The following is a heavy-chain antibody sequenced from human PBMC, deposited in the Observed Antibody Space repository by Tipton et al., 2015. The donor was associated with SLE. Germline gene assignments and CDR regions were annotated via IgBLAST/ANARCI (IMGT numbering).Heavy chain of an antibody. J-gene: IGHJ4*02. CDR1: GFTFSSYA. D-gene: IGHD6-19*01. CDR3: AAVYSSGYGLDY. CDR2: IYSGGNT. V-gene: IGHV3-30*04. Sequence: SLRLSCAASGFTFSSYAMHWVRQAPGKGLEWVAVIYSGGNTYYADSVKDRFTISRDNFKNTLYLQMNSLRAEDTAVYYCAAVYSSGYGLDYWGQGTLVTVSS.